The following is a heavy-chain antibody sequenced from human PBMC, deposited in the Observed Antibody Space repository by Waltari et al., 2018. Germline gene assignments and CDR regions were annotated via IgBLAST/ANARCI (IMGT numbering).Heavy chain of an antibody. J-gene: IGHJ4*02. D-gene: IGHD3-22*01. CDR1: GFTISSFG. Sequence: QVQLVESGGGVVQPGGSLRRSCAASGFTISSFGMHWVRQAPGKGLEWVAVMSYDGNEKYYADSVKGRFTISRDKARNTLYLQMNSLRPEDTAVYSCAKLGFYFYDSSGYSLFDYWGQGTLVTVSS. CDR3: AKLGFYFYDSSGYSLFDY. V-gene: IGHV3-30*18. CDR2: MSYDGNEK.